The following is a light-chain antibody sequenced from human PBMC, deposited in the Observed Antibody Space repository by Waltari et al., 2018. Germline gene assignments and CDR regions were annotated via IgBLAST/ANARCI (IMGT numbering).Light chain of an antibody. CDR2: WAS. CDR1: QNILYNSNNKNY. J-gene: IGKJ4*01. V-gene: IGKV4-1*01. Sequence: DIVMTQSPDSLAVSLGERATINCKFSQNILYNSNNKNYLAWYQQKPGQSPRVLINWASIRESGVPDRFSASGSGTEFTLTINNLEAEDVAVYYCQQYFTTPPVFGGGTRVEI. CDR3: QQYFTTPPV.